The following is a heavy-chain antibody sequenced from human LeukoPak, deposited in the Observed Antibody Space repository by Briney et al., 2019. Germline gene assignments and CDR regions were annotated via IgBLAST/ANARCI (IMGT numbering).Heavy chain of an antibody. V-gene: IGHV3-33*01. CDR1: GFTFSSYG. Sequence: AGGSVRLSCAASGFTFSSYGMHWVRQAPGKGLEWVAVIWYDGSNKYYADSVKGRFTISRDNSKNTLYLQMNSLRAEDTAIYYCARGGVGSRDAFDIWVQGTMATVPS. D-gene: IGHD1-26*01. CDR2: IWYDGSNK. J-gene: IGHJ3*02. CDR3: ARGGVGSRDAFDI.